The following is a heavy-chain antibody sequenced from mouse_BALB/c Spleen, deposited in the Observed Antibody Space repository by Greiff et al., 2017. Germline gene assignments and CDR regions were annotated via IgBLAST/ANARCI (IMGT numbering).Heavy chain of an antibody. CDR3: TRRALGAMDY. CDR2: IYPGNSDT. D-gene: IGHD3-1*01. Sequence: VQLKQSGTVLARPGASVKMSCKASGYSFTSYWMHWVKQRPGQGLEWIGAIYPGNSDTSYNQKFKGKAKLTAVTSASTAYMELSSLTTEDSAVFYCTRRALGAMDYWGQGTAVTVSS. CDR1: GYSFTSYW. J-gene: IGHJ4*01. V-gene: IGHV1-5*01.